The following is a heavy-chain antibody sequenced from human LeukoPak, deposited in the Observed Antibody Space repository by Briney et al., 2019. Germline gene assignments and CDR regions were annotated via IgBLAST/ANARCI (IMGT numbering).Heavy chain of an antibody. V-gene: IGHV3-21*01. CDR2: ISSSSSYI. CDR3: ASGGIAAACNPRGVTAICY. Sequence: GGSLRLSCAASGFTFSSYSMNWVRQAPGKGLEWVSSISSSSSYIYYADSVKGRFTISRDNAKNSLYLQMNSLRAEDTAVYYCASGGIAAACNPRGVTAICYWGQGTLVTVSS. CDR1: GFTFSSYS. D-gene: IGHD2-21*02. J-gene: IGHJ4*02.